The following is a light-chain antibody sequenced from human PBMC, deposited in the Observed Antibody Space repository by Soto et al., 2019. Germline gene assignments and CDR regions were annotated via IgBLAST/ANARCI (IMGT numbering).Light chain of an antibody. CDR3: QQYNNWPWT. CDR1: QSVSSN. CDR2: GAS. Sequence: EIVMTQSPATLSVSPGERATLSCRASQSVSSNLARYQQKPGQAPRLLIYGASIRATGIPARFSGSGSGTEFTLTISSLQSEDFAVYYCQQYNNWPWTFGQGTKVEIK. J-gene: IGKJ1*01. V-gene: IGKV3D-15*01.